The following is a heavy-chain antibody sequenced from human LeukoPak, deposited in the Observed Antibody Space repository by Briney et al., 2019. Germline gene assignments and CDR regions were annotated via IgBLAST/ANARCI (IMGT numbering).Heavy chain of an antibody. D-gene: IGHD2-2*01. Sequence: ASVKVSCKASGYTFNTYGITWVRQAPGHGLEWMGWISSYNGNTSYAANVQGRITLTKDTSASTAYLELRSLRSDDTAVYYCARISCSGSSCTYSGRRRVRGGSLDPWGQGTLVTVSS. V-gene: IGHV1-18*01. CDR3: ARISCSGSSCTYSGRRRVRGGSLDP. CDR1: GYTFNTYG. J-gene: IGHJ5*02. CDR2: ISSYNGNT.